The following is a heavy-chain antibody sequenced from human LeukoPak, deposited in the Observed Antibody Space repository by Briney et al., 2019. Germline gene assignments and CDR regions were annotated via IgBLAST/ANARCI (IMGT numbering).Heavy chain of an antibody. CDR3: ARQLQSISNWFDP. D-gene: IGHD4-11*01. V-gene: IGHV4-39*01. Sequence: SETLSLTCTVSGGSISSSSYYWGWIRQPPGKGLEWIGSIYYSGSTYYNPSLKSRVTISVDTSKNQFSLKLSSVTAADTAVYYCARQLQSISNWFDPWGQGTLATVSS. J-gene: IGHJ5*02. CDR2: IYYSGST. CDR1: GGSISSSSYY.